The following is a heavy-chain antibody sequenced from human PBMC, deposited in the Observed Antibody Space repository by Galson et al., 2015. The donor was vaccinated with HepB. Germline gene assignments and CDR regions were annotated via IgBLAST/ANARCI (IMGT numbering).Heavy chain of an antibody. CDR2: MYHTLNT. D-gene: IGHD6-19*01. CDR1: GGPITGYY. Sequence: ETLSLTCDVSGGPITGYYWTWIRQSPGKGLEYIAYMYHTLNTEYNPSLNSRVTISVDTSRNQFSLRLTSVTAADTAIYYCARHVSDGPAGRLSGFDPWGQGIHVTVSS. CDR3: ARHVSDGPAGRLSGFDP. J-gene: IGHJ5*02. V-gene: IGHV4-59*08.